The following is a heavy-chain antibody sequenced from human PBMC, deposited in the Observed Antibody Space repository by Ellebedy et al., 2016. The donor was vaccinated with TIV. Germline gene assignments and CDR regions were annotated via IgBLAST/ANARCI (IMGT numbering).Heavy chain of an antibody. CDR1: GFTVSSSY. Sequence: GESLKISXAASGFTVSSSYMSWVRQAPGKGLEWVSVIYSGGSTYYADSVKGRFTISRDNSKNTLYLQMNSLRAEDTAVYYCASRSGSYPPKIDYWGQGTLVTVSS. V-gene: IGHV3-53*01. D-gene: IGHD3-10*01. CDR3: ASRSGSYPPKIDY. J-gene: IGHJ4*02. CDR2: IYSGGST.